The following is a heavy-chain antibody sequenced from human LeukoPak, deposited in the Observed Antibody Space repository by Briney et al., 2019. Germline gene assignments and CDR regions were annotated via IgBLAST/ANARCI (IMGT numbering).Heavy chain of an antibody. CDR3: ARGGLRVMVYGLHYMDV. CDR1: GYSFTGYY. V-gene: IGHV1-2*02. Sequence: ASVKVSCKASGYSFTGYYMHWVRQAPGQGLEWMGWINPNSGDTKYAQKFQGRVTMTRDTSISTAYMELTRLRSDVTAVYYCARGGLRVMVYGLHYMDVWGKGTTVTVSS. D-gene: IGHD2-8*01. J-gene: IGHJ6*03. CDR2: INPNSGDT.